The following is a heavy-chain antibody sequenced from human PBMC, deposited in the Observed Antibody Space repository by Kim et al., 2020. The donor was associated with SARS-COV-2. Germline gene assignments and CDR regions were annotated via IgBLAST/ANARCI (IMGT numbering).Heavy chain of an antibody. D-gene: IGHD2-21*01. V-gene: IGHV4-59*01. CDR2: IYYSGST. Sequence: SETLSLTCTVSGGSISSYYWSWIRQPPGKGLEWIGYIYYSGSTNYNPSLKSRVTISVDTSKNQFSLKLSSVTAADTAVYYCARAGGSGWWWGDYFDYWGQGTLVTVSS. J-gene: IGHJ4*02. CDR3: ARAGGSGWWWGDYFDY. CDR1: GGSISSYY.